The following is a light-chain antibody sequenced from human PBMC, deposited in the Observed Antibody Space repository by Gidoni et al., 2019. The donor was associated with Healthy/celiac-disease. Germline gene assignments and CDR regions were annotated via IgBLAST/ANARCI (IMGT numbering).Light chain of an antibody. J-gene: IGLJ2*01. Sequence: QSVLTQPPPVSGAPGQRVTISCPGSSSNIGAGYDVHWYQPLPGTAPKLLIYGNSNRPSGVPDRFSGSKSGTSASLAITGLQAEDEADYYCQSYDSSLSVLFGGGTKLTVL. V-gene: IGLV1-40*01. CDR3: QSYDSSLSVL. CDR1: SSNIGAGYD. CDR2: GNS.